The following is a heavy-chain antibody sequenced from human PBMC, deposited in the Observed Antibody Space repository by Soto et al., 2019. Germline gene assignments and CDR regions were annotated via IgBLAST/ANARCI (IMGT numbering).Heavy chain of an antibody. J-gene: IGHJ4*02. Sequence: ASVKFSCKASGGTFSSYAISWVRKAPGQGLEWMGGIMPIFGTANYAQKFQGRVTITADEATSSAYMELSSLRSEDTALYYCARGVHNYDSSPTYYFVYGGQGTLVTVSS. CDR3: ARGVHNYDSSPTYYFVY. V-gene: IGHV1-69*13. CDR1: GGTFSSYA. D-gene: IGHD3-22*01. CDR2: IMPIFGTA.